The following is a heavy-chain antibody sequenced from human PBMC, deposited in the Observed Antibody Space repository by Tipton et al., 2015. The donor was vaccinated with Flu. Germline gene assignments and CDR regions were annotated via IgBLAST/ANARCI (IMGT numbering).Heavy chain of an antibody. CDR2: IKQDGGES. CDR3: ARPGGYEWLDH. J-gene: IGHJ4*02. V-gene: IGHV3-7*01. D-gene: IGHD5-12*01. CDR1: GFTFSSYW. Sequence: SLRLSCTTSGFTFSSYWMTWVRQAPGKGLEWVANIKQDGGESDYEESVKGRFTISRDNAQNSVYLQMNSLRAEDTAVYYCARPGGYEWLDHWGQGTLVTVSS.